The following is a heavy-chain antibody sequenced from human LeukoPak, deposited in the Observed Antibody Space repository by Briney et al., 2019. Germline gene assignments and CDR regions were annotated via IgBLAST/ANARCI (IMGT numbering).Heavy chain of an antibody. D-gene: IGHD2-15*01. V-gene: IGHV4-4*07. J-gene: IGHJ4*02. CDR2: IYTSGST. CDR3: AREERSGGSCYVDY. Sequence: SETLSLTCTVSGGSISSYYWSWIRQPAGKGLEWIGRIYTSGSTNYNPSLKSRVTMSVDTSKNQFSLKLSSVTAADTAVYYCAREERSGGSCYVDYWGQGTLVTVSS. CDR1: GGSISSYY.